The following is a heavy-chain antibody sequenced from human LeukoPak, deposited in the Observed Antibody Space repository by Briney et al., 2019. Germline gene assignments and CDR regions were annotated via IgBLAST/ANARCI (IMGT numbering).Heavy chain of an antibody. V-gene: IGHV5-51*01. CDR2: IYPGDSDT. CDR3: ARGGYCSSTSCPYCMDV. Sequence: GESLKISCMGSGYSFTSYWIGWVRQMPGKGLEWMGIIYPGDSDTRYSPSFQGQVTISADKSISTAYLQWSSLKASDTAMYYCARGGYCSSTSCPYCMDVWGKGTTVTVSS. CDR1: GYSFTSYW. J-gene: IGHJ6*03. D-gene: IGHD2-2*01.